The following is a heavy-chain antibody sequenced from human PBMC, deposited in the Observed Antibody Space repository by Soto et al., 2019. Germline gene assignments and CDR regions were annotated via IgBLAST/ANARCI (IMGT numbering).Heavy chain of an antibody. CDR1: GYTFTSYD. Sequence: ASVKVSCKASGYTFTSYDINWVRQATGQGLEWMGRMNPNSGNTGYAQKFQGRVTMTSNTSISTAYMELSSLRSEDTAVYYCARGGVFFFAAPTNPFDYWGQGTLVTVSS. CDR3: ARGGVFFFAAPTNPFDY. J-gene: IGHJ4*02. CDR2: MNPNSGNT. D-gene: IGHD3-10*01. V-gene: IGHV1-8*01.